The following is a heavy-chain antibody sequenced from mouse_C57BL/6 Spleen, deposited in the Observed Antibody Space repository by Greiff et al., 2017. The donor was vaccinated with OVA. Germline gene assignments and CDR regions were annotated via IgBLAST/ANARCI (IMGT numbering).Heavy chain of an antibody. CDR2: ISYDGSN. CDR3: ARDDYGPYFDY. J-gene: IGHJ2*01. Sequence: EVKLQESGPGLVKPSQSLSLTCSVTGYSITSGYYWNWIRQFPGNKLEWMGYISYDGSNNYNPSLKNRISITRDTSKNQFFLKLNSVTTEDTATYYCARDDYGPYFDYWSQGTTLTVSS. D-gene: IGHD1-1*01. CDR1: GYSITSGYY. V-gene: IGHV3-6*01.